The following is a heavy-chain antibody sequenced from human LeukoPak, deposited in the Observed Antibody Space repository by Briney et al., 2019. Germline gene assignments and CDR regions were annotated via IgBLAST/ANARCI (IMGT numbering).Heavy chain of an antibody. J-gene: IGHJ4*02. CDR1: GFTFSNHG. CDR2: IRYDGSNK. CDR3: AKDRYSSSSGVDY. V-gene: IGHV3-30*02. Sequence: GGSLRLSCAASGFTFSNHGMNWVRQAPGKGLEWAAFIRYDGSNKYYADSVKGRFTISRDNSKNTLYLQMNSLRAEDTAVYYCAKDRYSSSSGVDYWGQGTLVTVSS. D-gene: IGHD6-6*01.